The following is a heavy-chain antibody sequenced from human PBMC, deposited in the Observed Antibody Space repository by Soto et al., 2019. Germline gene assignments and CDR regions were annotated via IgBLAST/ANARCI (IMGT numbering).Heavy chain of an antibody. CDR1: GFTFSNYA. CDR3: GKGSGRYPLLDP. D-gene: IGHD6-19*01. CDR2: ISGSGTTT. V-gene: IGHV3-23*01. J-gene: IGHJ5*02. Sequence: EVQLLESGGDLVQPGGSLRLSCAASGFTFSNYAINWVRQAPGKGLEWVSTISGSGTTTYYADSVKGRFTISRDNSKNTLYLQMDSLRAEDPAVYFRGKGSGRYPLLDPWGQGTLVTVPP.